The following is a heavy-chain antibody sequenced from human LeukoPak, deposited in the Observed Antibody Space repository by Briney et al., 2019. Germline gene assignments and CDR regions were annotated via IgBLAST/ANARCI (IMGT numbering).Heavy chain of an antibody. V-gene: IGHV4-34*01. CDR2: INHSGST. D-gene: IGHD6-13*01. CDR3: ARGLSSSWTVGYYYYGMDV. J-gene: IGHJ6*02. CDR1: GGSFSGYY. Sequence: SETLSLTCAVYGGSFSGYYWSWIRQPPGKGLEWIGEINHSGSTNYNPSLKSRVTISEDMSKNQFSLKLSSVTAADTAVYYCARGLSSSWTVGYYYYGMDVWGQGTTVTVSS.